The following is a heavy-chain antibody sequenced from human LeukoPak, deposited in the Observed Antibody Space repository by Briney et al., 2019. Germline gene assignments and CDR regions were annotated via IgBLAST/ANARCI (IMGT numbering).Heavy chain of an antibody. CDR2: MNPNGGNT. Sequence: GASVKVSCKASGYTFTSYDINWVRQATGQGLEWMGWMNPNGGNTGYAQKFQGRVTMTRNTSISPAYMELSSLRSEDTAVYYCASDSRYSSSWYDPLNYYGMDVWGQGTTVTVSS. J-gene: IGHJ6*02. V-gene: IGHV1-8*01. CDR1: GYTFTSYD. CDR3: ASDSRYSSSWYDPLNYYGMDV. D-gene: IGHD6-13*01.